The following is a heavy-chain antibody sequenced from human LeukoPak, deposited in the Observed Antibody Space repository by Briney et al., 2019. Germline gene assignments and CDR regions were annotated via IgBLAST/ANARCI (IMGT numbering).Heavy chain of an antibody. J-gene: IGHJ4*02. Sequence: GRSLRLSCAASGFTFSSYAMHWVRQAPGKGLEWVAVISYDGRNKYYADSVKGRFTIPRDNSKNTLYLQMNSLRAEDTAVYYCARGNYYGSGSYQPPFDYWGQGTLVTVSS. CDR1: GFTFSSYA. D-gene: IGHD3-10*01. CDR3: ARGNYYGSGSYQPPFDY. CDR2: ISYDGRNK. V-gene: IGHV3-30*04.